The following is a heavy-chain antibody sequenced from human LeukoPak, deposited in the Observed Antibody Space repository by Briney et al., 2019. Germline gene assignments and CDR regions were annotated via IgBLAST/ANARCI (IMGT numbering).Heavy chain of an antibody. J-gene: IGHJ6*03. D-gene: IGHD2-15*01. Sequence: GGSLRLSCAASGFTFSSYWMSWVRQAPGKGLEWVSVIYSCGSTYYADSVKGRFTISRDNSKNTLYLQMNSLRAEDTAVYYCARTDCSGDSCYSGRCYYYMDVWGKGTTVTVSS. V-gene: IGHV3-53*05. CDR2: IYSCGST. CDR3: ARTDCSGDSCYSGRCYYYMDV. CDR1: GFTFSSYW.